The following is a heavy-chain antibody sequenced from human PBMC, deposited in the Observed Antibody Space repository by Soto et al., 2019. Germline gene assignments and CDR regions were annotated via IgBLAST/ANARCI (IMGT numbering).Heavy chain of an antibody. CDR3: AKGIRNYYYSGMGV. V-gene: IGHV3-9*01. CDR2: ITWDSGSR. D-gene: IGHD3-3*01. CDR1: GFTFDDYA. Sequence: PGGSLRLSCAASGFTFDDYAMHWVRQGPGKGLEWVSGITWDSGSRDYADSVKGRFTISRDNAKNSLYLQMNSLRPEDTAFYYCAKGIRNYYYSGMGVWGQRTTVTAP. J-gene: IGHJ6*02.